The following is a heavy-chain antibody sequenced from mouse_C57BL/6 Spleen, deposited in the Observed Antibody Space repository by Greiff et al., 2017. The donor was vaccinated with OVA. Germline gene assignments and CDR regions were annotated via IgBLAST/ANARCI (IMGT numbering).Heavy chain of an antibody. Sequence: EVKLMESGGGLVKPGGSLKLSCAASGFTFSSYAMSWVRQTPEKRLEWVATISDGGSYTYYPDNVKGRFTISRDNAKNNLYLQMSHLKSEDTAMYYCAREWDGGYFDVWGTGTTVTVSS. CDR3: AREWDGGYFDV. CDR2: ISDGGSYT. D-gene: IGHD4-1*01. V-gene: IGHV5-4*01. CDR1: GFTFSSYA. J-gene: IGHJ1*03.